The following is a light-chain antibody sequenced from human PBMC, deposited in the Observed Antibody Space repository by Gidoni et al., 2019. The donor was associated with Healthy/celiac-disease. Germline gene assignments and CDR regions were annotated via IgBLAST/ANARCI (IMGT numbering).Light chain of an antibody. CDR2: AAS. Sequence: DIQMTPSPSSLSASVGDRVTITCRASQRISTYLNWYQQKPGKDPKLLIYAASSLQSGVPSRFSGSGSGTDFTLTISSLQPEDFATYYCQQSYSTPRTFGQGTKVEIK. V-gene: IGKV1-39*01. CDR1: QRISTY. CDR3: QQSYSTPRT. J-gene: IGKJ1*01.